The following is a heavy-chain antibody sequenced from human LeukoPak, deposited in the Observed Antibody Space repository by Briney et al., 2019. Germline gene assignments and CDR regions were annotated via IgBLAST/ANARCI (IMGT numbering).Heavy chain of an antibody. J-gene: IGHJ1*01. CDR1: GGSISSYY. Sequence: SEPLSLTCTVSGGSISSYYWSWIRQPPGKGREWIGYIYYSGSTNYNPSLKSRVTISVDTSKDQFSLKLSSVTAADTAVYYCARVSPGYYDSSGYYRTEYFQHWGQGTLVTVSS. D-gene: IGHD3-22*01. V-gene: IGHV4-59*01. CDR3: ARVSPGYYDSSGYYRTEYFQH. CDR2: IYYSGST.